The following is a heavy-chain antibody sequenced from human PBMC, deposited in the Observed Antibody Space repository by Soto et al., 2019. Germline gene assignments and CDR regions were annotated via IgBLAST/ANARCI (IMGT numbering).Heavy chain of an antibody. Sequence: QVQMHESGPGLVKPSETLSLTYSVSGGSVNSGGYYWSWIRQPPGNGLEWIGYVFHTGSTNYNPSLKSRVTISLDRPKNQFSLKLTTVTAADTARYYCARLYGDYVYTWGQGTMVTVSS. CDR1: GGSVNSGGYY. J-gene: IGHJ3*01. V-gene: IGHV4-61*08. CDR2: VFHTGST. D-gene: IGHD4-17*01. CDR3: ARLYGDYVYT.